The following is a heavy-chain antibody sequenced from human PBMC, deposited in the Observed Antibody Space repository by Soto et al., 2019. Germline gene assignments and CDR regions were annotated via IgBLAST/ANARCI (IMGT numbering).Heavy chain of an antibody. Sequence: PGGSLRLSCAASGFTFSSYAMGWVRQGPGKGLEWGAVVSIGGSTHYADSVRGRFTISRDNSKNTLSLQMNSLTAEDTAVYFCAKGALNWLDPWGQASLVTVSS. V-gene: IGHV3-23*01. D-gene: IGHD3-16*01. CDR1: GFTFSSYA. CDR3: AKGALNWLDP. CDR2: VSIGGST. J-gene: IGHJ5*02.